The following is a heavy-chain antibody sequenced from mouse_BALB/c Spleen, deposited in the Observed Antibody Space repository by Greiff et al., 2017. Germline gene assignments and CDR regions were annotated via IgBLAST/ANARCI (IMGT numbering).Heavy chain of an antibody. CDR3: ARDPGYDGFAY. J-gene: IGHJ3*01. Sequence: EVQGVESGGGLVQPGGSLRLSCATSGFTFTDYYMSWVRQPPGKALEWLGFIRNKANGYTTEYSASVKGRFTISRDNSQSILYLQMNTLRAEDSATYYCARDPGYDGFAYWGQGTLVTVSA. CDR2: IRNKANGYTT. V-gene: IGHV7-3*02. CDR1: GFTFTDYY. D-gene: IGHD2-2*01.